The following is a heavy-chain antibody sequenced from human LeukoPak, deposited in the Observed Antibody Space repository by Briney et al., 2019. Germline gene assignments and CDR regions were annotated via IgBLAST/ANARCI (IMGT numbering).Heavy chain of an antibody. J-gene: IGHJ4*02. CDR1: GFIFSDYY. CDR3: ARVSDGSGSHTDY. CDR2: ISNSGSMR. V-gene: IGHV3-11*04. D-gene: IGHD3-10*01. Sequence: PGGSLRLSCAASGFIFSDYYMSWIRQAPGKGLEWVSYISNSGSMRYYGDSVKGRFTISRDNAKNPLYLQMNSLRAEDTAVYYCARVSDGSGSHTDYWGQGTLVTVSS.